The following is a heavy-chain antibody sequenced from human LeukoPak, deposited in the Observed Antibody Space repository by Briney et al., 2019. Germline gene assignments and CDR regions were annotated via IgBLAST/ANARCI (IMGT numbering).Heavy chain of an antibody. Sequence: GGSLRLSCGASGFTFSTYAMTWVRQAPGKGLEWVSSISAGGGGTSNADSVKGRFTISRDNSKNTLYLQMNSLTAEDAAVYYCAKRSRTEYYFDSWGQGTLVTVSS. CDR2: ISAGGGGT. CDR1: GFTFSTYA. V-gene: IGHV3-23*01. CDR3: AKRSRTEYYFDS. J-gene: IGHJ4*02.